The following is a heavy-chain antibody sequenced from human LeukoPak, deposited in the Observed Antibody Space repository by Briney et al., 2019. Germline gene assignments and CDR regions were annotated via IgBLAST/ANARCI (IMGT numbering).Heavy chain of an antibody. V-gene: IGHV3-64D*06. CDR1: GFTFSSYA. CDR2: ISSNGGST. CDR3: VVGGRIVVIPAAMDY. Sequence: GGSLRLSCSASGFTFSSYAMHWARQAPGKGLEYVSAISSNGGSTYYADSVKGRFTISRDNSKNTLYLQMSSLRAEDTAVYYCVVGGRIVVIPAAMDYWGQGTLVTVSS. J-gene: IGHJ4*02. D-gene: IGHD2-2*01.